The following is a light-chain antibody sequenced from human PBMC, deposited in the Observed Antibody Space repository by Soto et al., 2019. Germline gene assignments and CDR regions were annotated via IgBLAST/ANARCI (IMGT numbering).Light chain of an antibody. CDR3: SSYTSISTPLV. CDR1: SSDVGAYNY. V-gene: IGLV2-14*01. J-gene: IGLJ2*01. Sequence: QSALTQPASVSGSPGQSITISCTGTSSDVGAYNYVSWYQQHPGKAPKVMIYEVTNRPSGVSNRFSGSKSGNTASLTISGLQTEDEADYYCSSYTSISTPLVFGGGTKLTVL. CDR2: EVT.